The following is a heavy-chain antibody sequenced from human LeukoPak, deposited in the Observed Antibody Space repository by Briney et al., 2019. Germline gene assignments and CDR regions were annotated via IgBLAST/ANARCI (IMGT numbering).Heavy chain of an antibody. V-gene: IGHV4-4*07. J-gene: IGHJ4*02. CDR1: GDSIRSYY. CDR3: ARVLVAVAGTGVGYFDY. Sequence: SETLSLTCTVSGDSIRSYYWSWIRQPAGKGLEWIGLIYTSGSTNYNPSLKSRVTMSVDTSKKQFSLKLSSVTAADTAVYYCARVLVAVAGTGVGYFDYWGQGTLVTVSS. D-gene: IGHD6-19*01. CDR2: IYTSGST.